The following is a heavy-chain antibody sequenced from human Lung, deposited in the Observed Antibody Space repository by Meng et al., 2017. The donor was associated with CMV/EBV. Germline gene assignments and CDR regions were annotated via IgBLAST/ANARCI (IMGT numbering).Heavy chain of an antibody. V-gene: IGHV4-59*01. CDR3: ARVDGTYYDFWSGSVGSWFDP. Sequence: SETLSLTCTVSGGSISSYYWSWIRQPPGKGLEWIGYIYYSGSTNYNPSLKSRVTISVDTSKNQFSLKLSSVTAADTAVYYCARVDGTYYDFWSGSVGSWFDPWGQGXLVTVSS. J-gene: IGHJ5*02. CDR2: IYYSGST. CDR1: GGSISSYY. D-gene: IGHD3-3*01.